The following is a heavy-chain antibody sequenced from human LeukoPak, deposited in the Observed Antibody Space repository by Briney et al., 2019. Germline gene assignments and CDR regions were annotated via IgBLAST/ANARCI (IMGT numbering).Heavy chain of an antibody. J-gene: IGHJ3*02. V-gene: IGHV3-43*01. D-gene: IGHD3-3*01. CDR2: ISWDGGST. CDR1: GFTFDDYT. Sequence: GGSLRLSCAASGFTFDDYTMHWVRQAPGKGLEWVSLISWDGGSTYYADSVKGRFTISRDNSKNTLYLQMNSLRAEDTAVYYCAREGPRTYYDFWSGHDAFDIWGQGTMVTVSS. CDR3: AREGPRTYYDFWSGHDAFDI.